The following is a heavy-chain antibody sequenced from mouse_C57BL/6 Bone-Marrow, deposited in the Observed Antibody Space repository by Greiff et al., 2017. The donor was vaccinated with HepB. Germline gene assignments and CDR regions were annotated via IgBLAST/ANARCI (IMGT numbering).Heavy chain of an antibody. J-gene: IGHJ4*01. CDR2: ISNLAYSI. CDR3: ASYDYDRGYYAMDY. D-gene: IGHD2-4*01. CDR1: GFTFSDYG. V-gene: IGHV5-15*01. Sequence: EVKVVESGGGLVQPGGSLKLSCAASGFTFSDYGMAWVRQAPRKGPEWVAFISNLAYSIYYADTVTGRVTISRENAKNTLYLEMSSLRSEDTAMYYCASYDYDRGYYAMDYWGQGTSVTVSS.